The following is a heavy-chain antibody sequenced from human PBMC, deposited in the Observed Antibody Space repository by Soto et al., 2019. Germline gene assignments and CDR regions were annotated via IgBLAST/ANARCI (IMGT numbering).Heavy chain of an antibody. CDR2: IYYSGST. V-gene: IGHV4-61*01. D-gene: IGHD6-13*01. CDR1: GGSVSSGSYY. J-gene: IGHJ5*02. CDR3: ARTAASGPNWFDP. Sequence: QVQLQESGPGLVKPSETLSLTCTVSGGSVSSGSYYWSWIRQPPGKGLEWIGYIYYSGSTNYNPSHRSRVTISVDTSNNQFALKLSSVTAAYTAVYYCARTAASGPNWFDPWGQGTLVTVSS.